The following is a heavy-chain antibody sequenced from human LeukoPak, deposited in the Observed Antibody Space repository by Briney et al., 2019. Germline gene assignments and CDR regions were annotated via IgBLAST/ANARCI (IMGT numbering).Heavy chain of an antibody. CDR3: ARVFLGYDSSGRYYYYMDV. Sequence: PSETLSLTCTVSGGSISSSSYYWGWVRQPPGKGLEWIGSIYYSGSTYYNPSLKSRVTISVDTSKNQFSLKLSSVTAADTAVYYCARVFLGYDSSGRYYYYMDVWGKGTTVTVSS. D-gene: IGHD3-22*01. V-gene: IGHV4-39*07. CDR1: GGSISSSSYY. CDR2: IYYSGST. J-gene: IGHJ6*03.